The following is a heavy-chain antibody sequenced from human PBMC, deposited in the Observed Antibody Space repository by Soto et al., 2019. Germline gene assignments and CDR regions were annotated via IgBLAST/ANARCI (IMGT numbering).Heavy chain of an antibody. CDR3: AKVNVVVVAATFEYEYYFDY. CDR2: ISNAGST. CDR1: GFTVSNNY. Sequence: GGSLRLSCVASGFTVSNNYMSWVRQAPGRGLEWVSAISNAGSTYYAGSVKGRSTISRDSSTNTLYLEVNSLRADDTAVYYCAKVNVVVVAATFEYEYYFDYWGQGTLVTVSS. V-gene: IGHV3-53*01. J-gene: IGHJ4*02. D-gene: IGHD2-15*01.